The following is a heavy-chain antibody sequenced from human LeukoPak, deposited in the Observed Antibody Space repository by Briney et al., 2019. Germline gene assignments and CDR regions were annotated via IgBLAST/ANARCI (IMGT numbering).Heavy chain of an antibody. J-gene: IGHJ4*02. D-gene: IGHD2-2*01. V-gene: IGHV3-23*01. Sequence: GGSLRLSCAASGFTFSNYAMSWVRQAPGRGLEWVSIISGSGAGTYNADSVKGRFTISRDNSENTLYLQMDSLGGEDTAVYYCTKSAMGYCSSTSCYFDYWGQGTLVTVSS. CDR3: TKSAMGYCSSTSCYFDY. CDR1: GFTFSNYA. CDR2: ISGSGAGT.